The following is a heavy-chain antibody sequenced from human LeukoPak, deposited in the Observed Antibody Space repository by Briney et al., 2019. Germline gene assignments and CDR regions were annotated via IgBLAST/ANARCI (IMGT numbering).Heavy chain of an antibody. J-gene: IGHJ6*04. Sequence: PGGSLRLSCAASGFTFSSYWMSWVRQAPGKGLEWVANIKQDGSEKYYVDSVKGRFTISRDNAKNSLYLQMNSLRAEDTAVYYCARDQVYYYGSGSLYHYYGMDVWGKGTTVTVSS. D-gene: IGHD3-10*01. CDR3: ARDQVYYYGSGSLYHYYGMDV. CDR1: GFTFSSYW. CDR2: IKQDGSEK. V-gene: IGHV3-7*03.